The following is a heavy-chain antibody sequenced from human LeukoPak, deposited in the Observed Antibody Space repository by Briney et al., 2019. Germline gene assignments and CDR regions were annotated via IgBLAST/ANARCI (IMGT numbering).Heavy chain of an antibody. V-gene: IGHV1-8*01. D-gene: IGHD2-15*01. CDR3: ARGVHQNLVVVVAATALFDY. Sequence: ASVKVSCKASGYTFTSYDINWVRQATGQGLEWMGWMNPNSGNTGYAQKLQGRVTMTRNTSISTAYMELSSLRSEDTAVYYCARGVHQNLVVVVAATALFDYWGQGTLVTVSS. CDR2: MNPNSGNT. J-gene: IGHJ4*02. CDR1: GYTFTSYD.